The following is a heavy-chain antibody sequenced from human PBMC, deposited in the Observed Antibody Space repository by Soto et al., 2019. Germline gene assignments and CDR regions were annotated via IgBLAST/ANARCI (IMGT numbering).Heavy chain of an antibody. D-gene: IGHD3-16*02. J-gene: IGHJ4*02. CDR1: GGSINSGAYY. Sequence: SETLSLTCTVSGGSINSGAYYWSWIRQHPGKGLEWIGYIYYSGSTYYNPSLKSRVTISVDTSKNQFSLKLSSVTAADTAVYYCARAPYYDHVWGSYRAEYYFDYWGQGTLVTVSS. V-gene: IGHV4-31*03. CDR2: IYYSGST. CDR3: ARAPYYDHVWGSYRAEYYFDY.